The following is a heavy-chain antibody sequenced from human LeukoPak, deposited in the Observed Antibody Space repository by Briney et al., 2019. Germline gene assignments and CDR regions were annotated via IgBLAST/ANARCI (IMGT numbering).Heavy chain of an antibody. D-gene: IGHD2-15*01. CDR1: GFTFSSYA. CDR3: AKIYCSGGSCSDY. V-gene: IGHV3-23*01. Sequence: GGSLRLSCAASGFTFSSYAMSWVRQAPGRGLEWVSAISGSGGSTYYADSVKGRFTISRDNSKNTLYLQMNSLRAEDTAVYYCAKIYCSGGSCSDYWGQGTLVTVSS. J-gene: IGHJ4*02. CDR2: ISGSGGST.